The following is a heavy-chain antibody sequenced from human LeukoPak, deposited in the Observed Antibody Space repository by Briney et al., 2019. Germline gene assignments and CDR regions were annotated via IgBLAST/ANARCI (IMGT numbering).Heavy chain of an antibody. CDR1: GFTFSSYA. Sequence: GGSLRLSCAASGFTFSSYAMSWVRQAPGKGLEWVSAISGSGGSTYCADSVKGRFTISRDNSKNTLYLQMNSLRAEDTAVYYCAKDLVLMVYALWGQGTLVTVSS. D-gene: IGHD2-8*01. V-gene: IGHV3-23*01. CDR3: AKDLVLMVYAL. J-gene: IGHJ4*02. CDR2: ISGSGGST.